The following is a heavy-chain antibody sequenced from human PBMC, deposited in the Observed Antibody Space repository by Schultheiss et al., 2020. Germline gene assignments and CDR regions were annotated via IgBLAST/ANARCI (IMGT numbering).Heavy chain of an antibody. D-gene: IGHD5-24*01. V-gene: IGHV3-30*03. Sequence: GGSLRLSCAASGFTFSSYGMHWVRQAPGKGLEWVAVISYDGSNKYYADSVKGRFTISRDNSKKTLYLQMNSLRAEDTAVYYCVRDGYNWVHFDHWGRGTLVTVSS. CDR2: ISYDGSNK. J-gene: IGHJ4*02. CDR3: VRDGYNWVHFDH. CDR1: GFTFSSYG.